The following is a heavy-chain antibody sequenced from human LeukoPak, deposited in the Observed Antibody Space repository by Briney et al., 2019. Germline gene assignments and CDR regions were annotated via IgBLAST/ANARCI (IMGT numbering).Heavy chain of an antibody. CDR1: GFTFSSYE. Sequence: PGGSLRLSCAASGFTFSSYEMNWVRQAPGKGLEWVSYISSSGSTIYYADSVKGRFTISRDNAKNSLYLQMNSLRAEDTAVYYCAGAGTSTQYYYYMDVWGKGTTVTVSS. CDR2: ISSSGSTI. V-gene: IGHV3-48*03. CDR3: AGAGTSTQYYYYMDV. D-gene: IGHD1-1*01. J-gene: IGHJ6*03.